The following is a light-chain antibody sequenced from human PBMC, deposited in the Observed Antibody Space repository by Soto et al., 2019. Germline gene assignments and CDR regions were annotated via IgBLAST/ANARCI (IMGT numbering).Light chain of an antibody. CDR2: DVS. J-gene: IGLJ1*01. CDR3: SSYTSRRTVWV. V-gene: IGLV2-14*01. CDR1: SSDVGGYNY. Sequence: QSALTQPASVSGSPGQSITISCTGTSSDVGGYNYVSWYHQHPGKAPKLMIYDVSNRPSGVYNRFSGSKSGNTASLTISGLQAEDEADYYCSSYTSRRTVWVFGTGTKVPVL.